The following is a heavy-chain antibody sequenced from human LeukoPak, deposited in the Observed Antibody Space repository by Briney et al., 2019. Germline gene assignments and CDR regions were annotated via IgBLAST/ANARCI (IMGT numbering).Heavy chain of an antibody. V-gene: IGHV3-30*04. CDR3: ARAHWDSSGYYSLGY. Sequence: GRSLRLSCAASGFTFSSYAMHWVRQAPGKGLEWVAVISYDGSNKYYADSVKGRFTISRDNSKNTLYLQMNSLRAEDTAVYYCARAHWDSSGYYSLGYWGQGTLVTVSS. D-gene: IGHD3-22*01. CDR1: GFTFSSYA. CDR2: ISYDGSNK. J-gene: IGHJ4*02.